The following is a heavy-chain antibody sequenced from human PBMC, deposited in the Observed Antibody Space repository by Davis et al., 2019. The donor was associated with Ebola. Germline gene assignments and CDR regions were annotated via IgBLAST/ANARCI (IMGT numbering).Heavy chain of an antibody. J-gene: IGHJ4*02. CDR1: GGSFSGYY. CDR2: INHSGST. V-gene: IGHV4-34*01. Sequence: PGGSLRLSCAVYGGSFSGYYWSWNRQPPGKGREWNGEINHSGSTNYNPSLKSRVTISVDTSKNQFSLKLSSVTAADTAVYYCARLAGVFDYWGQGTLVTVSS. D-gene: IGHD6-19*01. CDR3: ARLAGVFDY.